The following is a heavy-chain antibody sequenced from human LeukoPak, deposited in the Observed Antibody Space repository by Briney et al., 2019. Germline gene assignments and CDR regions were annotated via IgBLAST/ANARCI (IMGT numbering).Heavy chain of an antibody. CDR3: ARAAWNGGGGFDP. Sequence: PSETLSLTCAVYNGSFSGYYWSWIRQSPGKGLEWIGEVNIDGDTNYNPSLRSRVTISIDTSKNHFSLNLRSVTAADTAVYNCARAAWNGGGGFDPWGQGTLVTVSS. D-gene: IGHD3-16*01. J-gene: IGHJ5*02. CDR2: VNIDGDT. CDR1: NGSFSGYY. V-gene: IGHV4-34*01.